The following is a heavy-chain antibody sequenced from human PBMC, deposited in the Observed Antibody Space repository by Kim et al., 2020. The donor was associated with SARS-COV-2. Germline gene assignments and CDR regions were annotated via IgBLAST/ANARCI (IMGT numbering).Heavy chain of an antibody. Sequence: LKSRVTISVDTSKNQFSLKLSSVTAADTAVYYCARDSPVSGGVIVIPKVYWGQGTLVTVSS. D-gene: IGHD3-16*02. J-gene: IGHJ4*02. V-gene: IGHV4-34*01. CDR3: ARDSPVSGGVIVIPKVY.